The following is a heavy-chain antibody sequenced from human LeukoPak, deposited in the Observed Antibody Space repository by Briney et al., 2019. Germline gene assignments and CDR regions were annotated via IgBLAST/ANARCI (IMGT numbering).Heavy chain of an antibody. Sequence: GGALRLSCAASGFTFSSYEMNWVRQAPGKGLGWVSYISSSGSTIYYADSVKGRFIISRDNSKNTLYVQMNSLRGEDTAVYYCARSSGWYLDCWGQGTLVTVSS. CDR1: GFTFSSYE. CDR2: ISSSGSTI. J-gene: IGHJ4*02. CDR3: ARSSGWYLDC. D-gene: IGHD6-19*01. V-gene: IGHV3-48*03.